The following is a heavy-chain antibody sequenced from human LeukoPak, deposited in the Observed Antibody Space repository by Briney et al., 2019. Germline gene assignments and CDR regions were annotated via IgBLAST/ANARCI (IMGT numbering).Heavy chain of an antibody. V-gene: IGHV3-21*01. CDR3: ARDREGGSSVGDYYYYYYMDV. Sequence: PGGSLRLSCAASGFAFSTFGMSWVRQAPGKGLEWVSSMTSGSSIYYADSVKGRFTISRDNAKSSVYLQMNSLRAEDTAVYYCARDREGGSSVGDYYYYYYMDVWGKGTTVTVSS. D-gene: IGHD6-6*01. CDR2: MTSGSSI. CDR1: GFAFSTFG. J-gene: IGHJ6*03.